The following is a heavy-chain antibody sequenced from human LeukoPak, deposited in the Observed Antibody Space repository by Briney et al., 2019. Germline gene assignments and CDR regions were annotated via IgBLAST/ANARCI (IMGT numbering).Heavy chain of an antibody. Sequence: GGSLRLSCAASGFTFSSYWMSWVRQAPGKGLEWVANIKQDGSEKYYVDSVKDRFTISRDNAKNSLYLQMNSLRAEDTAVYYCARAKSGSSARYWGQGTLVTVSS. CDR2: IKQDGSEK. CDR1: GFTFSSYW. J-gene: IGHJ4*02. CDR3: ARAKSGSSARY. D-gene: IGHD1-26*01. V-gene: IGHV3-7*01.